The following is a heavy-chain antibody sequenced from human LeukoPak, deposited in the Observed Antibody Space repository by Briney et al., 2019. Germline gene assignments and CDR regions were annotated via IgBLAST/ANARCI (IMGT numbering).Heavy chain of an antibody. J-gene: IGHJ4*02. CDR3: ARADIVVVPAATLRY. D-gene: IGHD2-2*01. CDR1: GYTFTSYY. V-gene: IGHV1-46*03. CDR2: INPSGGST. Sequence: GASVKVSCKASGYTFTSYYMHWVRQAPGQGLEWMGRINPSGGSTSYAQKFQGRVTMTRDTSTSTVYMELSSLRSEDTAVYYCARADIVVVPAATLRYWGQGTLVTVSS.